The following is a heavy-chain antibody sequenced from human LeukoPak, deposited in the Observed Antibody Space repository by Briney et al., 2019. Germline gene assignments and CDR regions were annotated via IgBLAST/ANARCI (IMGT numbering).Heavy chain of an antibody. V-gene: IGHV3-13*01. CDR2: LASGSQT. Sequence: GGSLRLSRTASGFTLGRHDMHWFRQTTGEGLEWVAALASGSQTFYAGSVKGRFTVSREDAKNSLYLQMNSLRAGDTAVYYCVREARGYHYTYFDYWGQGTLVTVSS. CDR1: GFTLGRHD. J-gene: IGHJ4*02. D-gene: IGHD5-18*01. CDR3: VREARGYHYTYFDY.